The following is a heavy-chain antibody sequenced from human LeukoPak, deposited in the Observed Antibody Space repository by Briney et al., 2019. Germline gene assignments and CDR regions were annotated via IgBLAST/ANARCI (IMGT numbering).Heavy chain of an antibody. Sequence: ASVKVSCKASGYTFTSYGISWVRQAPGQGLEWMGWISAYNGNTNYAQKLQGRVTMTTDTSTSTAYMELRSLRSDDTAVYYCARDGVGYCSSTSCFNWFDPWGQGTPVTVSS. CDR3: ARDGVGYCSSTSCFNWFDP. J-gene: IGHJ5*02. CDR1: GYTFTSYG. D-gene: IGHD2-2*01. CDR2: ISAYNGNT. V-gene: IGHV1-18*01.